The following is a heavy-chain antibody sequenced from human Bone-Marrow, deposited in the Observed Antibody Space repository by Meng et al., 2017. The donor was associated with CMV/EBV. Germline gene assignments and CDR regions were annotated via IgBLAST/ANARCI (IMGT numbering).Heavy chain of an antibody. CDR2: IIPIFGTA. D-gene: IGHD3-22*01. CDR3: ARDEPMTLWGY. J-gene: IGHJ4*02. V-gene: IGHV1-69*05. Sequence: SVKVSCKASGGTFSNYALSWVRQAPGQGLEWMGGIIPIFGTANYAQKFQGRVTITTDESTSTAYMELSSLRSEDTAVYYCARDEPMTLWGYWGQGTLVTVSS. CDR1: GGTFSNYA.